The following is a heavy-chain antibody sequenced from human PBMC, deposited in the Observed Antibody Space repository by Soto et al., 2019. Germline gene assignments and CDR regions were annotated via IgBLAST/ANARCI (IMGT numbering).Heavy chain of an antibody. CDR1: GGSISSGGYY. Sequence: QVQLQESGPGLVKPSQTLSLTCTVSGGSISSGGYYWSWIRQHPGKGLEWIGYIYYSGSTYYNPSLKSRVTISVDTSKNQFSLKLSSVTAADTAVYYCARGGVVITYKPTVFDYWGQGTLLTVSS. CDR2: IYYSGST. CDR3: ARGGVVITYKPTVFDY. D-gene: IGHD3-3*01. V-gene: IGHV4-31*03. J-gene: IGHJ4*02.